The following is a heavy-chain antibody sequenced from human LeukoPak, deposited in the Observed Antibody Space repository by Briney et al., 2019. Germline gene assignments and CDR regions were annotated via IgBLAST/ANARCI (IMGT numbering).Heavy chain of an antibody. Sequence: ASVKVSCKASGYTFTSYAMHWVRQSPGQRLEWMGWINAGNGNTKYSQKFQGRVTITRDTSAGTAYMELSSLRSEDTAVYYCARLVGSVFYYFDYWGQGTLVTVSS. CDR1: GYTFTSYA. CDR3: ARLVGSVFYYFDY. V-gene: IGHV1-3*01. D-gene: IGHD1-26*01. J-gene: IGHJ4*02. CDR2: INAGNGNT.